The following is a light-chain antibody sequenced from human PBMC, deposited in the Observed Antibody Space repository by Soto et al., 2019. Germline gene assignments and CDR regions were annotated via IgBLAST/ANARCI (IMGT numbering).Light chain of an antibody. V-gene: IGLV1-40*01. CDR3: QSCDSSLRGSV. J-gene: IGLJ3*02. Sequence: QSVLTQPPSVSGAPGQRVTISCTGSSSNIGAGYDVHWYQQLPGTAPKLLIYGNSNRPSGVPDRFSGSKSGTSASLAITGLQAEDEANYSCQSCDSSLRGSVFGGGTKVTVL. CDR1: SSNIGAGYD. CDR2: GNS.